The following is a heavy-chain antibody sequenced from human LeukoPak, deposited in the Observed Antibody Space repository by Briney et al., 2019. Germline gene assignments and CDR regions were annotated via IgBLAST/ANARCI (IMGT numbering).Heavy chain of an antibody. D-gene: IGHD3-9*01. CDR1: GYTFTSYG. Sequence: ASVKVSCKASGYTFTSYGISWVRQAPGQGLEWMGWISAYNGNTNYAQKLQGRVTMTPDTSTSTAYMELRSLRSDDTAVYYCARGGIGNVLRYFDWFRHNTRPLTATDTPYFDYWGQGTLVTVSS. J-gene: IGHJ4*02. CDR3: ARGGIGNVLRYFDWFRHNTRPLTATDTPYFDY. CDR2: ISAYNGNT. V-gene: IGHV1-18*01.